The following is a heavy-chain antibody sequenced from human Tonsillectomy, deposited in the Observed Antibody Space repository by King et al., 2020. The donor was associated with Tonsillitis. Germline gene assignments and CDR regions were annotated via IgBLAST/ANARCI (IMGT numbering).Heavy chain of an antibody. CDR2: IGVGSANT. CDR3: AAVVSGWEMYYFDF. V-gene: IGHV1-58*02. Sequence: MQLVQSGPEVKKPGTSVKVSCKASGFTFNGPAIQWVRQARGQRLEWIGWIGVGSANTDYAQNFQDRVTISRDRSTSTVYMELSSLRSEDTAVYYCAAVVSGWEMYYFDFWGQGTLVTVSS. D-gene: IGHD1-26*01. CDR1: GFTFNGPA. J-gene: IGHJ4*02.